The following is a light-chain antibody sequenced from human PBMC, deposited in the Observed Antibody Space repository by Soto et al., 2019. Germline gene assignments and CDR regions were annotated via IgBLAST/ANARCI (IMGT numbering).Light chain of an antibody. V-gene: IGLV2-8*01. CDR3: SSYAGSNNYV. CDR1: SSDVGGYNY. J-gene: IGLJ1*01. CDR2: EVN. Sequence: QSALTQPPSASGSPGQSVTISCTGTSSDVGGYNYVSWYQQHPGKAPKLMIYEVNKRPSGVPDRFSGSKSGNTASLTVSGLQPEDDADYNCSSYAGSNNYVFGTGTKLTVL.